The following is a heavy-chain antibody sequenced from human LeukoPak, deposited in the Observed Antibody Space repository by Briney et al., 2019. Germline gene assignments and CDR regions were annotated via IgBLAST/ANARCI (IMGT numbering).Heavy chain of an antibody. D-gene: IGHD3-22*01. CDR2: IIPIIQIT. CDR3: AWHPSSGEFYFDS. Sequence: SVTVSCMASGGTFSSYSLSWVRQAPGQGLEWMGRIIPIIQITNYAQKFQGRVTITADKSTTTAYLELSSLRSEDTAVYYCAWHPSSGEFYFDSWGQGTLVTVSS. V-gene: IGHV1-69*02. CDR1: GGTFSSYS. J-gene: IGHJ4*02.